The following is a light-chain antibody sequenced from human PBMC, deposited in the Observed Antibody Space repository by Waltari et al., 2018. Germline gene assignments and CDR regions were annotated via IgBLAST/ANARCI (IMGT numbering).Light chain of an antibody. J-gene: IGLJ2*01. CDR3: SSYTSSNTLR. Sequence: QQPPGKSPELMSYYGSKRPSGVSNRFAGSKAANTASLTISALQAEDEADYYCSSYTSSNTLRFGGGTTLTV. V-gene: IGLV2-14*02. CDR2: YGS.